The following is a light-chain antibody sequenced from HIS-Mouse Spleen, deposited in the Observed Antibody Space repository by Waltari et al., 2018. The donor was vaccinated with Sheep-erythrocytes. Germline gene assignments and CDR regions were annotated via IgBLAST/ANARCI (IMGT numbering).Light chain of an antibody. CDR2: EVS. CDR1: ISDVGGYNY. CDR3: SSYTSSSTQV. J-gene: IGLJ2*01. V-gene: IGLV2-14*01. Sequence: QSALTQPASVSGSPGQSIPISCPGTISDVGGYNYVSWYQQHPGKAPKLMIYEVSNRPSGVSNRFSGSKSGNTASLTISGLQAEDEADYYCSSYTSSSTQVFGGGTKLTVL.